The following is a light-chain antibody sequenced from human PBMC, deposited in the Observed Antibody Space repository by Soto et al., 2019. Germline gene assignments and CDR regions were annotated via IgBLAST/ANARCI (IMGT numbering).Light chain of an antibody. CDR2: DAS. V-gene: IGKV3-11*01. J-gene: IGKJ4*01. Sequence: EIVLTQSPATLSLSPGERATLSCRASQSVSSYLAWYQQKPGQAPRLLIYDASNRATGIPARFSASGSGTYFSLTISSLETEDFAVYYCQQRSNWPGFTIGGGTKVEIK. CDR1: QSVSSY. CDR3: QQRSNWPGFT.